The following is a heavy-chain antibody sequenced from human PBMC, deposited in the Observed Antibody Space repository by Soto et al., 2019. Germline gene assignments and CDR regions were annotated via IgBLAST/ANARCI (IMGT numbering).Heavy chain of an antibody. J-gene: IGHJ6*02. CDR3: AADRELLEYYYYGMDV. V-gene: IGHV1-58*01. D-gene: IGHD1-26*01. CDR2: IVVGSGNT. Sequence: ASVKVSCKASGFTFTSSAVQWVRQARGQRLEWIGWIVVGSGNTNYAQKFQERVTITRDMSTSTAYMELSSLRSEDTAVYYCAADRELLEYYYYGMDVWGQGTTVTVSS. CDR1: GFTFTSSA.